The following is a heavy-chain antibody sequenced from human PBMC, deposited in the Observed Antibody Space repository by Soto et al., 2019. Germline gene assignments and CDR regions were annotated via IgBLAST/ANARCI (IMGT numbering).Heavy chain of an antibody. J-gene: IGHJ3*02. CDR1: GGTFSSYA. CDR2: IIPIFGTA. CDR3: AGVVAAYTVRFGAFDI. D-gene: IGHD1-26*01. Sequence: SVKVSCKASGGTFSSYAISWVRQAPGQGLEWMGGIIPIFGTANYAQKFQGRVTITADKCTSTAYMELSSLRSEDTAVYYCAGVVAAYTVRFGAFDIWDQGAMVTVSS. V-gene: IGHV1-69*06.